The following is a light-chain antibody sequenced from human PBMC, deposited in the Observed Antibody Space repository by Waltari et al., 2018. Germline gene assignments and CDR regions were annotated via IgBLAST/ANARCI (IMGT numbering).Light chain of an antibody. J-gene: IGLJ3*02. CDR2: SYR. V-gene: IGLV1-40*01. CDR3: QSYDSALSAV. Sequence: QSVLTQPPSVSGVPGQGVTISCTGSSPNIGAGSDVHWYRQRPGAAPKPLIYSYRNRPSGVPDRFYGSKSGTSASLAITGLQAEDEADYYCQSYDSALSAVFGGGTKVTVL. CDR1: SPNIGAGSD.